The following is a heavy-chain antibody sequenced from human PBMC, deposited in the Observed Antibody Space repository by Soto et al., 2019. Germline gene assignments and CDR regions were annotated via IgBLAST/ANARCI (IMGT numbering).Heavy chain of an antibody. CDR1: GGSICSSSYY. CDR2: IYYSGST. Sequence: PSETLSLTCTVSGGSICSSSYYWGWIRQPPGKGLEWIGSIYYSGSTYYNPSLKSRVTISVDTSKNQFSLKLSSVTAADTAVYYCARVAPDYDILTGYLPTLDYWGQGTLVTVSS. D-gene: IGHD3-9*01. V-gene: IGHV4-39*01. CDR3: ARVAPDYDILTGYLPTLDY. J-gene: IGHJ4*02.